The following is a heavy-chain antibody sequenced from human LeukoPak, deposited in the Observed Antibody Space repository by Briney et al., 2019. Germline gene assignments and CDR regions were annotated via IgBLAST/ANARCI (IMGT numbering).Heavy chain of an antibody. D-gene: IGHD6-13*01. V-gene: IGHV1-2*02. Sequence: ASVKVSCKASEYTFTSYYMHWVRQAPGQGLEWMGWINPNSGGTNYAQKFQGRVTMTRNTSITTAYMELSSLRSEDTAVYYCARGLSSTWYNYYYMDVWGKGTTVTISS. J-gene: IGHJ6*03. CDR2: INPNSGGT. CDR1: EYTFTSYY. CDR3: ARGLSSTWYNYYYMDV.